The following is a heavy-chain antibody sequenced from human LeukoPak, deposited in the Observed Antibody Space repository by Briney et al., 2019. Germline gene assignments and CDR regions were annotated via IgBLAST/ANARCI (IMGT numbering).Heavy chain of an antibody. CDR1: GYTFTDYY. D-gene: IGHD6-19*01. Sequence: ASVTVSCKASGYTFTDYYLHWVRQAPGQGLEWMGIINPTGGSTSYAQKFQGRVTMTRDTSTSTVYMDLSSLRSEDTAVYYCARGIAVAGTPDAFDIWGQGTLVTVAS. V-gene: IGHV1-46*01. CDR2: INPTGGST. J-gene: IGHJ3*02. CDR3: ARGIAVAGTPDAFDI.